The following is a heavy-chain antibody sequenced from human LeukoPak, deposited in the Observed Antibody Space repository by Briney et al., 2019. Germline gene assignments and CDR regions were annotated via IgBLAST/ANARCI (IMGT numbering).Heavy chain of an antibody. CDR1: AFTFSNYN. CDR3: ARDNGGSIYTIFDY. CDR2: ISYDGSNK. J-gene: IGHJ4*02. V-gene: IGHV3-30*19. Sequence: PGGSLRLSCAASAFTFSNYNMNWVRQAPGKGLEWVAVISYDGSNKYYADSVKGRFTISRDNSKNTLYLQMNSLRAEDTAVYYCARDNGGSIYTIFDYWGQGTLVTVSS. D-gene: IGHD1-26*01.